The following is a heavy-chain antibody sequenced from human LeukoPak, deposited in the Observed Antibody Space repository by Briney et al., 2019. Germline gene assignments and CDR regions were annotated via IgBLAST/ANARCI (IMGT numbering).Heavy chain of an antibody. Sequence: SETLSLTCAVSGGSISSDNYCWSWIRQPPGKGLEWIGYIYYSGSTYYDPSLKSRVTISVDTSKNQFSLKLSSVTAADTAVYYCASSYYDYVWGSYRIDYWGQGTLVTVSS. D-gene: IGHD3-16*02. CDR3: ASSYYDYVWGSYRIDY. J-gene: IGHJ4*02. CDR1: GGSISSDNYC. CDR2: IYYSGST. V-gene: IGHV4-30-2*05.